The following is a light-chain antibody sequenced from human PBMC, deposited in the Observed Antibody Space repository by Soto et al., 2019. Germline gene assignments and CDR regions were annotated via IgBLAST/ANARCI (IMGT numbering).Light chain of an antibody. Sequence: DIQMTQYPSTLSASVGDRVTIPCRASQSISSWLAWYQQKPGTAPKLLIYDASSLESGVPSRFSGSGSGTEFTLTISSLQPDDFATYYCQQYNSYSSWTFGQGTKVDIK. CDR1: QSISSW. CDR3: QQYNSYSSWT. V-gene: IGKV1-5*01. CDR2: DAS. J-gene: IGKJ1*01.